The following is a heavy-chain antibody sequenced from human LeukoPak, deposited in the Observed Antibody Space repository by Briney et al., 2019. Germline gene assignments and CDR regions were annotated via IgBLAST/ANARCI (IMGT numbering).Heavy chain of an antibody. J-gene: IGHJ6*02. CDR2: ISSDGGST. CDR1: GFTFSSYA. V-gene: IGHV3-64D*09. D-gene: IGHD4-17*01. Sequence: GGSLRLSCSASGFTFSSYAMHWVRQTPGKGLEYVSAISSDGGSTYYADSVKGRFTISRDHSKNTLYLQMSSLRAEDTAVYYCVKDVHLTVTTWPYYYYYGMDVWGQGTTVTVSS. CDR3: VKDVHLTVTTWPYYYYYGMDV.